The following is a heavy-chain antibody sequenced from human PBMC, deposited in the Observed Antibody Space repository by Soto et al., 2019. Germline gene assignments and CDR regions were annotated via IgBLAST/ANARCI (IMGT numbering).Heavy chain of an antibody. CDR2: IWYDGSNK. D-gene: IGHD6-19*01. J-gene: IGHJ5*02. Sequence: PGGSLRLSCAAPESIFRGYGMHWVRQAPGKGLEWVAVIWYDGSNKYYADSVKGRFTISRDNSKNTLYLQMNSLRAEDTAVYYCAREPGIAVAGYNWFDPWGQGTLVTVSS. CDR3: AREPGIAVAGYNWFDP. CDR1: ESIFRGYG. V-gene: IGHV3-33*01.